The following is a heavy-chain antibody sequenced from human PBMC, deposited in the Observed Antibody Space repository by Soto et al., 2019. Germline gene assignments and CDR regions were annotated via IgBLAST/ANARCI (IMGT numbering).Heavy chain of an antibody. Sequence: EVQLVESGGGLVQPGGSLRLSCAASGFTFSSYWMSRVRQAPGKGLEWVANIKQDGSEKYYVDSVKGRFTISRDNAKNSLYLQMNSLRAEDTAVYYCARKYSGYPIDYWGQGTLVTVSS. D-gene: IGHD5-12*01. CDR1: GFTFSSYW. V-gene: IGHV3-7*01. J-gene: IGHJ4*02. CDR3: ARKYSGYPIDY. CDR2: IKQDGSEK.